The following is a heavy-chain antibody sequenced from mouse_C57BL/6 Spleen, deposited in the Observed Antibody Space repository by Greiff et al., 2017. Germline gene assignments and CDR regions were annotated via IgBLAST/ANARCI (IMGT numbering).Heavy chain of an antibody. J-gene: IGHJ3*01. V-gene: IGHV1-62-2*01. D-gene: IGHD1-1*01. CDR2: FYPGSGSI. CDR3: ARHCRCYYGGSSAWFAD. Sequence: VMLVESGAELVKPGASVKLSCKASGYTFTEYTIHWVKQRPGQGLEWIGWFYPGSGSIKYNEKFKDKATLTADKSSSTVYMQLSSLTSEDSAVYFGARHCRCYYGGSSAWFADWGQGTLVTVSA. CDR1: GYTFTEYT.